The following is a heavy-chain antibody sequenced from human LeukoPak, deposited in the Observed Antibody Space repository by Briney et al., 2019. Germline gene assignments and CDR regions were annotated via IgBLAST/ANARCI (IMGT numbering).Heavy chain of an antibody. Sequence: PGRSLRLSCAASGFTFDDYAMHWVRQAPGKGLEWVSGIGWNSGGIVYADSVKGRFTISRDNAKNSPYLQMNSLGAEDTALYYCVKVTAAGFVDHWGQGTLVTVSS. D-gene: IGHD6-13*01. V-gene: IGHV3-9*01. CDR1: GFTFDDYA. CDR3: VKVTAAGFVDH. J-gene: IGHJ4*02. CDR2: IGWNSGGI.